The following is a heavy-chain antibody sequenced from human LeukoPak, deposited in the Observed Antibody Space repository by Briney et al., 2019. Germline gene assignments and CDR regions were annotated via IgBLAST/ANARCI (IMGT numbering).Heavy chain of an antibody. CDR3: ARDGDSGDAFDI. CDR1: GFTFSSYG. V-gene: IGHV3-33*01. J-gene: IGHJ3*02. D-gene: IGHD4-17*01. Sequence: GGSLRLSCAASGFTFSSYGMHWVRQPPGKGLEWVAVIWYDGSNKYYADSVKGRFTISRDNSKNTLYLQMNSLRAEDTAVYYCARDGDSGDAFDIWGQGTMVTVSS. CDR2: IWYDGSNK.